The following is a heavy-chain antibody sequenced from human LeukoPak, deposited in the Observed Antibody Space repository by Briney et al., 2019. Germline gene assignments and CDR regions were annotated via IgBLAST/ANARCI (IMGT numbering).Heavy chain of an antibody. CDR2: IKSKADGVTT. V-gene: IGHV3-15*01. CDR1: GFIFRNAW. Sequence: TGGSLRLSCAASGFIFRNAWMSWVRQAPGKGLEWVGRIKSKADGVTTDYAAPVKGRFSISRDDSKNTLYLQMSSLKTEDTAPYYCATLPIWFGESPYYYYGMDVWGQGTTVTVAS. D-gene: IGHD3-10*01. CDR3: ATLPIWFGESPYYYYGMDV. J-gene: IGHJ6*02.